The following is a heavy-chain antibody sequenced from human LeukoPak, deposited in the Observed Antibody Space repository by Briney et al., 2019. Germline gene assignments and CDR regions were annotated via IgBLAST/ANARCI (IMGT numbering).Heavy chain of an antibody. Sequence: ASVKVSCKASGYTFTSYDINWVRQDPGQGLEWMGWINPNSGGTNYAQKFQGRVTMTRDTSISTAYMELSRLRSDDTAVYYCARGEMATSTFDYWGQGTLVTVSS. J-gene: IGHJ4*02. D-gene: IGHD5-24*01. CDR3: ARGEMATSTFDY. CDR1: GYTFTSYD. V-gene: IGHV1-2*02. CDR2: INPNSGGT.